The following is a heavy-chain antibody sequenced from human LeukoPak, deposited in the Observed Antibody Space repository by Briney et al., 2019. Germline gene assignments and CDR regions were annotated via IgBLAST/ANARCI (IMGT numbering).Heavy chain of an antibody. J-gene: IGHJ6*04. CDR3: ARKGYCSSTSCFYYYYYGMDV. D-gene: IGHD2-2*01. CDR1: GFTFSSYE. V-gene: IGHV3-48*03. CDR2: ISSSGSTI. Sequence: SGGSLRLSCAASGFTFSSYEMNWVRRAPGKGLEWVSYISSSGSTIYYADSVKGRFTISRDNAKNSLYLQMNSLRAEDTAVYYCARKGYCSSTSCFYYYYYGMDVWGKGTTVTVSS.